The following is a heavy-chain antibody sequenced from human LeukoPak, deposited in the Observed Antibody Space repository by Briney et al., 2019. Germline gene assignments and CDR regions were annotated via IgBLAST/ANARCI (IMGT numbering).Heavy chain of an antibody. Sequence: PGGSLRLSCAASGFTFSSYAMSWVRQAPGKGLEWVSAVSGSGGSTYYADSVKGRFTISRDNSQNTLYLQMNSLRAEDTAVYYCARVQSYDSGTIFGVARTYCMDVWGQGTTVTVSS. J-gene: IGHJ6*02. CDR3: ARVQSYDSGTIFGVARTYCMDV. V-gene: IGHV3-23*01. D-gene: IGHD3-3*01. CDR2: VSGSGGST. CDR1: GFTFSSYA.